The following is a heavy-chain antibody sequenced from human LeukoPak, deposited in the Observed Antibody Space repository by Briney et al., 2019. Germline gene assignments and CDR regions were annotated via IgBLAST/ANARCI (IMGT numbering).Heavy chain of an antibody. J-gene: IGHJ4*02. CDR2: ISYGGST. Sequence: SETLSLTCTVSGGSISSYYWSWIRQPPGKGLEWIGYISYGGSTYYNPSLKSRVTISVDTSKNQFSLKLSSVTAADTAVYYCARDSDLELLAPGDYWGQGTLVTVSS. D-gene: IGHD1-26*01. V-gene: IGHV4-59*12. CDR3: ARDSDLELLAPGDY. CDR1: GGSISSYY.